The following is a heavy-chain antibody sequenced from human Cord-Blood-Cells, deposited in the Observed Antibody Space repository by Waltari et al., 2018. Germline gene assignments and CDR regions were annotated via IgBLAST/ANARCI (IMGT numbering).Heavy chain of an antibody. V-gene: IGHV1-2*02. D-gene: IGHD1-26*01. CDR1: GYTFTGYY. CDR3: ARATGPSSLSYWYFDL. J-gene: IGHJ2*01. CDR2: INPNSGGT. Sequence: QVQLVQSGAEVKKPGASVKVSCKASGYTFTGYYMHWVRQAPGQGLEWMGWINPNSGGTNYAQKFQGRVTMTRDTSISTAYMELSRLRSDDTAVYYCARATGPSSLSYWYFDLWGRGTLVTVSS.